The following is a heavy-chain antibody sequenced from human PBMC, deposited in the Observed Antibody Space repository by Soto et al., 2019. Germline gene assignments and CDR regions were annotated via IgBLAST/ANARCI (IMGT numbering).Heavy chain of an antibody. CDR2: IYYSGST. D-gene: IGHD2-15*01. CDR3: ARGRAPRGRGWFDP. J-gene: IGHJ5*02. Sequence: SETLSLTCTVSGGSISSYYWSWIRQPPGKGLEWIGYIYYSGSTNYNPSLKSRVTISVDTSKNQFSLKLSSVTAADTAVYYCARGRAPRGRGWFDPWGQGTLVTVSS. CDR1: GGSISSYY. V-gene: IGHV4-59*01.